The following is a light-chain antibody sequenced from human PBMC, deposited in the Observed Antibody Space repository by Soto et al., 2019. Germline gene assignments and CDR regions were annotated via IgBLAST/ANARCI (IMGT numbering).Light chain of an antibody. J-gene: IGKJ1*01. CDR2: QVS. CDR1: QSLVHSDGNTY. V-gene: IGKV2-30*02. CDR3: MQGTHWRT. Sequence: VVMTQSPLSLPVTLGQPASISCKSSQSLVHSDGNTYLSWFQQRPGQSPRHLIYQVSNRDSGVPDRFSGSGSGTDFTLKISRVEADDVGIYYCMQGTHWRTFGQGTKVELK.